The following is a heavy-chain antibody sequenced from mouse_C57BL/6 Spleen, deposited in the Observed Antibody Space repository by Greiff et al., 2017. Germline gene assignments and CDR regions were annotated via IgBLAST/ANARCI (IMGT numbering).Heavy chain of an antibody. J-gene: IGHJ1*03. CDR1: GFTFSDYG. Sequence: DVKLVESGGGLVQPGGSLKLSCAASGFTFSDYGMAWVRQAPRKGPEWVAFISNLAYSIYYADTVTGRFTISRENAKNTLYLEMSSLRSEDTAMYYCARGVYDEEYFDVWGTGTTVTVSS. D-gene: IGHD2-4*01. V-gene: IGHV5-15*01. CDR3: ARGVYDEEYFDV. CDR2: ISNLAYSI.